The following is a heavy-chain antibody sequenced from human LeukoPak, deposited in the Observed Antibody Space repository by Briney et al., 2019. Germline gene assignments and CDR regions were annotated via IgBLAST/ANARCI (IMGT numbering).Heavy chain of an antibody. J-gene: IGHJ4*02. CDR3: TGNSGWSGVS. CDR1: GFTFSTYT. D-gene: IGHD6-19*01. V-gene: IGHV3-48*01. CDR2: ISSSSSTI. Sequence: GGSLRLSCAASGFTFSTYTMNWVRQAPGKGLEWVSYISSSSSTIYYVDSVKGRFTVSRDNSKNTLYLQLNSLRADDTAVYYCTGNSGWSGVSWCQGALVYVFS.